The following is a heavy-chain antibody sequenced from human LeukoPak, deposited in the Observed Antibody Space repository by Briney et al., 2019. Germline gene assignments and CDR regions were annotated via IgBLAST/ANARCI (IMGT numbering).Heavy chain of an antibody. CDR1: GGSTSTYY. V-gene: IGHV4-59*12. J-gene: IGHJ4*02. CDR2: FYYSGST. Sequence: SETLSLTCTVSGGSTSTYYWSWIRRPPGKGLEWIGFFYYSGSTSYNPSLKSRVTISVDTSKNQFSLKLNSVTAADTAVYYCAREWELLHFDYWGQGTLVTVSS. D-gene: IGHD1-26*01. CDR3: AREWELLHFDY.